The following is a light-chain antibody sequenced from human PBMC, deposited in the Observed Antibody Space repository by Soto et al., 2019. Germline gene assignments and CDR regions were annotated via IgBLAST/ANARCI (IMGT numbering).Light chain of an antibody. V-gene: IGLV1-40*01. Sequence: QLVLTQPPSVSGAPGQRVTISCTGSSSNIGANYDVHWYQHLPGTAPKLLIYANSNRPSGVPDRFSGSKSGTSASLAITGLQAEDEADYYCQSYDSSLSGSVVFGGGTKLTVL. J-gene: IGLJ2*01. CDR3: QSYDSSLSGSVV. CDR1: SSNIGANYD. CDR2: ANS.